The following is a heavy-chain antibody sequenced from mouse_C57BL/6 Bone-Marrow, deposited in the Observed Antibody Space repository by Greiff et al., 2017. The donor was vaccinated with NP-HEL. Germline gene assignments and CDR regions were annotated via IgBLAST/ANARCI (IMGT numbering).Heavy chain of an antibody. D-gene: IGHD1-1*01. V-gene: IGHV1-50*01. CDR3: ARDFITTVVAGDAMDY. CDR1: GYTFTSYW. CDR2: IDPSDSYT. Sequence: VQLQQPGAELVKPGASVKLSCKASGYTFTSYWMQWVKQRPGQGLEWIGEIDPSDSYTNYNQKFKGKATLTVDTSSSTAYMQLSSLTSEDSAVYYCARDFITTVVAGDAMDYWGQGTSVTVSS. J-gene: IGHJ4*01.